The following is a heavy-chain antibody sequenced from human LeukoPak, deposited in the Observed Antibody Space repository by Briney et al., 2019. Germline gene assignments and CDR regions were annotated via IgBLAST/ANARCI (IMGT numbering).Heavy chain of an antibody. D-gene: IGHD3-3*01. Sequence: PSETLSLTCTVSGGSISSYYWSWIRQPPGKGLEWIGYIYTSGSTNYNPSLKSRVTISVGTSKNQFSLKLSSVTAADTAVYYCARDVGGRVDYYYYMDVWGKGTTVTVSS. CDR2: IYTSGST. CDR1: GGSISSYY. J-gene: IGHJ6*03. V-gene: IGHV4-4*09. CDR3: ARDVGGRVDYYYYMDV.